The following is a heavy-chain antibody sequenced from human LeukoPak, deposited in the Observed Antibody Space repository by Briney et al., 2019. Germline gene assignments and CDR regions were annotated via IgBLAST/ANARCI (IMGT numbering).Heavy chain of an antibody. V-gene: IGHV3-33*01. CDR2: IWDDGGEK. Sequence: GGSLRLSCAASGFTFRSYGMHWVRQAPGKGLEWVAVIWDDGGEKYYADSVKGRFSISRDNSKNTLYLQMNSLRAEDTAVYYCARDGNFGYDAFDIWGQGTMVTVSS. J-gene: IGHJ3*02. CDR1: GFTFRSYG. CDR3: ARDGNFGYDAFDI. D-gene: IGHD3-10*01.